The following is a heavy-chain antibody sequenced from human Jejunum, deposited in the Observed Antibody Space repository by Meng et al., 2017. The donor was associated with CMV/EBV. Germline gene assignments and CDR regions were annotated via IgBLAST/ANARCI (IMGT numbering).Heavy chain of an antibody. CDR3: AKGGGHSGIKYLDY. CDR2: ISGSGGPP. J-gene: IGHJ4*02. D-gene: IGHD1-26*01. Sequence: ASGFTFGNDGMNWVRQTTGKGMEWVSSISGSGGPPYYAESVKGRITISRDNSKNTLYLQMNSLRVEDTAVYYCAKGGGHSGIKYLDYWGQGTLVTVSS. CDR1: GFTFGNDG. V-gene: IGHV3-23*01.